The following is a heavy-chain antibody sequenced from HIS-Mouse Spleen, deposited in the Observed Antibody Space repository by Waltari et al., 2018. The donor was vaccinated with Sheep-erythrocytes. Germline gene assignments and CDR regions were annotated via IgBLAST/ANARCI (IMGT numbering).Heavy chain of an antibody. J-gene: IGHJ4*02. CDR2: INPNSGGK. D-gene: IGHD6-13*01. V-gene: IGHV1-2*02. Sequence: QVQLVQSGAEVKKPGASVKVSCKASGYTFTGYYMHWVRQAPGQGLEWMGWINPNSGGKNYAQKFQGRVTMTRDTSIRPAYMELSRLRSDDTAVYYCARERGSSPGYWGQGTLVTVSS. CDR1: GYTFTGYY. CDR3: ARERGSSPGY.